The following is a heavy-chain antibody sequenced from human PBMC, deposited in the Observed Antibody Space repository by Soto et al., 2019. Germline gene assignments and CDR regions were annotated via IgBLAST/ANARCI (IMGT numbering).Heavy chain of an antibody. CDR2: IIPIFGTA. Sequence: SVKVSCKASGGTFSSYAISWVRQAPGQGLEWMGGIIPIFGTANYAQKFQGRVTITADESTSTAYMELSSLRSEDTAVYYCARDGYQEDYYYGMDVWGQGTMVTVSS. V-gene: IGHV1-69*13. J-gene: IGHJ6*02. CDR1: GGTFSSYA. CDR3: ARDGYQEDYYYGMDV. D-gene: IGHD3-22*01.